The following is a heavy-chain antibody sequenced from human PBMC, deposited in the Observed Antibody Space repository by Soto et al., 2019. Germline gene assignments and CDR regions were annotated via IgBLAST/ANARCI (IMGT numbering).Heavy chain of an antibody. D-gene: IGHD1-7*01. V-gene: IGHV3-23*01. CDR3: AKAGLELRRGFDY. Sequence: GGSLRLSCAASGFTFSSYAMNWVRQAPGKGLEWVSALSGSGGSTYYADSVKGRFTISRDNSKNTLYLQMNSLRAEDTAVYYCAKAGLELRRGFDYWGQGTLVTVSS. J-gene: IGHJ4*02. CDR1: GFTFSSYA. CDR2: LSGSGGST.